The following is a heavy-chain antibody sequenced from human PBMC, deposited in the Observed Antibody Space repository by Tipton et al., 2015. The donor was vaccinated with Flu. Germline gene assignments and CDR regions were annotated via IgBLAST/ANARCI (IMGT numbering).Heavy chain of an antibody. Sequence: TLSLTCTVSGGFISSSSYYWGWIRQPPGKGLEWIGSIYYSGSTYYNPSLKSRVTISVDTSKNQFSLKLSSVTAADTAVYYCARDWVAGYCSGGSCYSWGQGTLVTVSS. D-gene: IGHD2-15*01. J-gene: IGHJ4*02. CDR1: GGFISSSSYY. V-gene: IGHV4-39*07. CDR2: IYYSGST. CDR3: ARDWVAGYCSGGSCYS.